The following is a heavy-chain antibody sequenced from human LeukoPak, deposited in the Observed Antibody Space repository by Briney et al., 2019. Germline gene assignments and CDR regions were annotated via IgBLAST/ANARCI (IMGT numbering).Heavy chain of an antibody. J-gene: IGHJ5*02. D-gene: IGHD5-12*01. Sequence: PSETLSLTCAVYGGSFSGYYWSWIRQPPGKGLEWIGYIYYSGSTNYNPSLKSRVTMSVDTSKNQFSLKLNSVTPEDTAVYYCARQRSNSGYDLWWFDPWGQGTLVTVSS. CDR3: ARQRSNSGYDLWWFDP. V-gene: IGHV4-59*08. CDR2: IYYSGST. CDR1: GGSFSGYY.